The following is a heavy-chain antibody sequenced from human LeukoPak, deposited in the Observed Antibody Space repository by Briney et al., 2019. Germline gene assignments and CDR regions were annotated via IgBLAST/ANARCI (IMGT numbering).Heavy chain of an antibody. CDR2: IYTSGDTI. CDR3: ARIYGYTMDV. D-gene: IGHD1-1*01. CDR1: GFTFSSYS. J-gene: IGHJ6*02. V-gene: IGHV3-48*04. Sequence: GGSLRLSCAASGFTFSSYSMNWVRQAPGMGLEWVSYIYTSGDTIYYADSVKGRFTISRDNAKNSLYLQMNSLRAEDSAVYYCARIYGYTMDVWGQGTTVTISS.